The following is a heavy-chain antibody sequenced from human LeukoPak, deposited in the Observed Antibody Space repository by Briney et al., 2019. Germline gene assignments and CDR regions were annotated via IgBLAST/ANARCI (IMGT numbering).Heavy chain of an antibody. CDR3: ARAPYSSRQNIRDY. Sequence: ASVKVSCKASGYTFTSYGISWVRQAPGQGLEWMGWISAYNGNTNYAQKLQGRVTMTTDTSTSTAYMELRSLPSDDTAVYYCARAPYSSRQNIRDYWGQGTLVTVSS. CDR2: ISAYNGNT. J-gene: IGHJ4*02. CDR1: GYTFTSYG. V-gene: IGHV1-18*01. D-gene: IGHD6-13*01.